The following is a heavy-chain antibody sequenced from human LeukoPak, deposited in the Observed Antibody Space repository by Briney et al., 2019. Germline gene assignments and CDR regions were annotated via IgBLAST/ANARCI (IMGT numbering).Heavy chain of an antibody. CDR2: IIPIFGTA. CDR1: GGTFSSYA. CDR3: ARGLEGHSGYETRSNY. D-gene: IGHD5-12*01. Sequence: GASVKVSCKASGGTFSSYAISWVRQAPGQGLEWMGGIIPIFGTANYAQKFQGRVTITADESTSTAYMELSSLRSEDTAVCYCARGLEGHSGYETRSNYWGQGTLVTVSS. J-gene: IGHJ4*02. V-gene: IGHV1-69*13.